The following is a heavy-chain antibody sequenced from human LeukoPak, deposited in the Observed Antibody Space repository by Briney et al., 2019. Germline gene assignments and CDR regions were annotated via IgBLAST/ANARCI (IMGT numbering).Heavy chain of an antibody. CDR3: ARDTARCSSTSCYTGFGLYGVDP. CDR1: GYTFTGYY. Sequence: ASVTVSCKASGYTFTGYYMHWVRQAPGQGLEWMGWINPNSGGTNYAQKFQGRVTMTRDTSISTAYMELSRLRSDDTAVYYCARDTARCSSTSCYTGFGLYGVDPWGQGTLVTVSS. D-gene: IGHD2-2*02. J-gene: IGHJ5*02. V-gene: IGHV1-2*02. CDR2: INPNSGGT.